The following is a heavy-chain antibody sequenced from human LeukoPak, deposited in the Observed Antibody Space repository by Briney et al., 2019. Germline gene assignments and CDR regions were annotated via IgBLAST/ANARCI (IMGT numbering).Heavy chain of an antibody. V-gene: IGHV4-39*01. CDR1: GGSISGSDYY. CDR3: ASLFRGVGY. J-gene: IGHJ4*02. D-gene: IGHD3-16*01. Sequence: SETLSLTCTVSGGSISGSDYYWGWIRQPPGKGLEWIGSIYYSGSTYYNSSLKSRVSISVDTSRNQFSLKLSSVTAADTALYYCASLFRGVGYWGQGTLVTV. CDR2: IYYSGST.